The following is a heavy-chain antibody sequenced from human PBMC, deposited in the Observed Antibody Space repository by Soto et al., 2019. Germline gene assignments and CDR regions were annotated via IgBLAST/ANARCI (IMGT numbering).Heavy chain of an antibody. V-gene: IGHV1-69*02. CDR2: IIPMLGMS. CDR1: GGTFNTHT. Sequence: QVHLVQFGAEVRKPGSSVKVSCTASGGTFNTHTISWVRQAPGLGLEWMGRIIPMLGMSNSPHKFQGRVSITADKSTSTVYMALSRLTSDDTAVYYCATSSGSGSSHFDSWGQGTLVTVSS. CDR3: ATSSGSGSSHFDS. J-gene: IGHJ4*02. D-gene: IGHD3-10*01.